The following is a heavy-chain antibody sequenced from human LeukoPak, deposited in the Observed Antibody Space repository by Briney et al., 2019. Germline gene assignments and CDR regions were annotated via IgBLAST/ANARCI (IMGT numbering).Heavy chain of an antibody. D-gene: IGHD3-10*01. Sequence: GGSLRLSCAASGFTFSSHGRHWVRQAPGKGLEWVSVISYNGGNKYYADSVKGRFTISRDNVKNMVYLEMNSPTEEDTAVYHCAKDRWLGDLDYGMDVWGKGTMVTVSS. V-gene: IGHV3-30*18. J-gene: IGHJ6*04. CDR1: GFTFSSHG. CDR3: AKDRWLGDLDYGMDV. CDR2: ISYNGGNK.